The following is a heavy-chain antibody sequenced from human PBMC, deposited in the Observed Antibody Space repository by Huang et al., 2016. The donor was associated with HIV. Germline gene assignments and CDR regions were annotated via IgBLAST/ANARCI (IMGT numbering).Heavy chain of an antibody. J-gene: IGHJ6*02. V-gene: IGHV3-7*01. Sequence: VESGGRLVQPGGSIRLSCVGSTFRFGAYWMSWVRQSPGKGREWVAKIKQDESEKYYVDSVKGRFNISRDNAKKVLFLEMNNVRVEDTATYYCATKTAAMDIWGQGTTVTVS. CDR1: TFRFGAYW. CDR2: IKQDESEK. D-gene: IGHD1-7*01. CDR3: ATKTAAMDI.